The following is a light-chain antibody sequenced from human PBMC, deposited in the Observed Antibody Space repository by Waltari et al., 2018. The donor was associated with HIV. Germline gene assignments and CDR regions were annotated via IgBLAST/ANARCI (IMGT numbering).Light chain of an antibody. CDR3: LQHNSYPYS. CDR2: AAS. J-gene: IGKJ2*03. CDR1: HDISND. Sequence: IQMSQSPSSPSASVGDRVTITCRASHDISNDLEWFQQKPGRAPQRLIFAASTLQSGVPSRFGGRRSGTEFTLTVTNLQPEDCATYYCLQHNSYPYSFGQGTKLEIK. V-gene: IGKV1-17*02.